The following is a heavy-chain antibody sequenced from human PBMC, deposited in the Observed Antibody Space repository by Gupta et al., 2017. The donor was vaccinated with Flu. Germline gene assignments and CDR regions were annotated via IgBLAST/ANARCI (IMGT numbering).Heavy chain of an antibody. Sequence: GKGLEWMGGIIPVFGPTKYAQKFQGRVTITADESTNTAYLELSSLRSEDTAVYYCARKGGGHCSGGTCYSFDYWGQGTLVTVSS. CDR3: ARKGGGHCSGGTCYSFDY. V-gene: IGHV1-69*01. J-gene: IGHJ4*02. CDR2: IIPVFGPT. D-gene: IGHD2-15*01.